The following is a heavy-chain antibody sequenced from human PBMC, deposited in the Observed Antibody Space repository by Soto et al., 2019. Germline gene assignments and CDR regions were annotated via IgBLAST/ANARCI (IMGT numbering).Heavy chain of an antibody. CDR3: EIRTLVGHTKLPRFYP. CDR2: IYWDDDK. V-gene: IGHV2-5*02. CDR1: GFSLNSGGVG. Sequence: SGPTLVNPTQTLTLTCTFSGFSLNSGGVGVGWIRHPPGKALEWLALIYWDDDKRYSPSLKSRLTITKHTSTNQVVLTMTNMELLEIDTYNCEIRTLVGHTKLPRFYPWVLGPLGTV. D-gene: IGHD1-7*01. J-gene: IGHJ5*02.